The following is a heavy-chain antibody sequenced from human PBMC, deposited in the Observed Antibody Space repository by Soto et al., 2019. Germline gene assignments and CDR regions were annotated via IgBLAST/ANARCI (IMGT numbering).Heavy chain of an antibody. CDR3: ARVFTGRWFDN. CDR2: ITPMFGAP. CDR1: GGPFSSYA. J-gene: IGHJ5*02. V-gene: IGHV1-69*06. Sequence: QVQLVQSGAEVKKPGSSVKVSCTASGGPFSSYAINWVRQAPGQGLEWMGVITPMFGAPHYAQNFKGRITITADKATNTAYRERSSRTSGDTAVYCCARVFTGRWFDNWGQATVVTVS. D-gene: IGHD3-10*02.